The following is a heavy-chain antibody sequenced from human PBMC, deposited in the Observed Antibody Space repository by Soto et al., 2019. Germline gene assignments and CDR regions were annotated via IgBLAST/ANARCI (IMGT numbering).Heavy chain of an antibody. CDR3: ARGEDKNFDY. CDR1: GFTFSSYA. CDR2: ISYDGSNK. J-gene: IGHJ4*02. V-gene: IGHV3-30*04. Sequence: GGSLRLSCAASGFTFSSYAMHWVRQAPGKGLEWVAVISYDGSNKYYADSVKGRFTISRDNSKNTLYLQMNSLRAEDTAVYYCARGEDKNFDYWGQGTLVTVSS.